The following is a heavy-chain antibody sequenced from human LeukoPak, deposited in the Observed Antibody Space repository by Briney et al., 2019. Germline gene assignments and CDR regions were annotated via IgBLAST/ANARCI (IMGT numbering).Heavy chain of an antibody. CDR1: GFTVSSNY. J-gene: IGHJ3*01. CDR3: ARDIQLST. D-gene: IGHD5-24*01. CDR2: IYSGGST. Sequence: PGGSLRLSCAASGFTVSSNYMSWVRQAPGKGLEWVSVIYSGGSTYYADSVKGRFTISRDNSKDTLFLQMNSPRAEDTAIYYCARDIQLSTWGLGTMVTVSS. V-gene: IGHV3-53*01.